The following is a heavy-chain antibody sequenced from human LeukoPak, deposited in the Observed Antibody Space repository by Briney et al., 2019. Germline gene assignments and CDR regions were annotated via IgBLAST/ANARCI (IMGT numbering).Heavy chain of an antibody. V-gene: IGHV1-69*13. Sequence: GASVKVSCKASGGTFSDFAISWVRQAPGQGLEWMGGITTDFGTVNYAQRFQGRLSITADEPTDTAYMELNSLRSADTAVYFCARLRYSWFDFWGQGTLVTVSS. J-gene: IGHJ4*02. D-gene: IGHD2-15*01. CDR1: GGTFSDFA. CDR2: ITTDFGTV. CDR3: ARLRYSWFDF.